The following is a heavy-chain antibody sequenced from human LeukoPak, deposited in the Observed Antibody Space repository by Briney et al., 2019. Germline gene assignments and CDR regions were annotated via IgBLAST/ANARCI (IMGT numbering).Heavy chain of an antibody. Sequence: SVNVSCKASGGTFSSYAISWVRQAPGQGLEWMGGIIPIFGTANYAQKFQGRVTITADESTSTAYMELSSLRSEDTAVYYCARAHLNLEAGYYYYGMGVWGQGTTVTVSS. CDR1: GGTFSSYA. J-gene: IGHJ6*02. V-gene: IGHV1-69*01. CDR3: ARAHLNLEAGYYYYGMGV. CDR2: IIPIFGTA. D-gene: IGHD6-13*01.